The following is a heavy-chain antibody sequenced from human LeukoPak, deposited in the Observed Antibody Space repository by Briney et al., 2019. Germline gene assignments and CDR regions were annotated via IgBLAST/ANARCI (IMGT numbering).Heavy chain of an antibody. CDR1: GGSFSGYY. D-gene: IGHD3-10*01. CDR2: INHSGST. J-gene: IGHJ5*02. CDR3: ARSDTMVRGVISPRPFDP. V-gene: IGHV4-34*01. Sequence: SETLSLTCAVYGGSFSGYYWSWIRQPPGKGLEWIGEINHSGSTNYNPSLKSRVTISVDTSKNQFSLKLSSVTAADTAVYYCARSDTMVRGVISPRPFDPWGQGTLVTVSS.